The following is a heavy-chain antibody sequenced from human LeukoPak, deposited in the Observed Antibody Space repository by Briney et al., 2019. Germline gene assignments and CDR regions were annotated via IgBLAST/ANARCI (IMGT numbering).Heavy chain of an antibody. Sequence: GGSLRLSCAASGFTFTNYAMSWVRQAPGKGLEWVSAISGSGDMTYYGDSVKGRFTISRDNSKNTLYLKMNSLRAEDTALYYCARDPGSEYSYGIGDFYYSMDVWGQGTTVIVSS. CDR3: ARDPGSEYSYGIGDFYYSMDV. J-gene: IGHJ6*02. CDR1: GFTFTNYA. V-gene: IGHV3-23*01. D-gene: IGHD5-18*01. CDR2: ISGSGDMT.